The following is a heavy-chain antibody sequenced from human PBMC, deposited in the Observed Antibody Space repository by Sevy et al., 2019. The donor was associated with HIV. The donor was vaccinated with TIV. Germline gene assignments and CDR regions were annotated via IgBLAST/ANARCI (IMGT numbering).Heavy chain of an antibody. J-gene: IGHJ3*02. CDR3: AKDLRYYYDSSGFGAFDI. V-gene: IGHV3-30*18. CDR2: ISNDGSKT. CDR1: GFPFSDYQ. Sequence: GGSLRLSCAVSGFPFSDYQMHWVRQAPGKGLEWLAVISNDGSKTYYADSVKGRFTFFRDNSKNTLYLQMNSLRAEDTAVYYCAKDLRYYYDSSGFGAFDIWGQGTMVTVSS. D-gene: IGHD3-22*01.